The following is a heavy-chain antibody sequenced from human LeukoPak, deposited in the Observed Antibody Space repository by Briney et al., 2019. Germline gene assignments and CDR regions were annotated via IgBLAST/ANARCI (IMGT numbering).Heavy chain of an antibody. D-gene: IGHD2-21*02. V-gene: IGHV3-23*01. CDR2: ISGSGGST. Sequence: SGGSLRLSCAASGFTFSSYAMSWVRQAPGKGLEWVAAISGSGGSTYYAASVKRRFTISRANSKHSPFLQMNIPSADDAAIYYCAKDPPAKVVTATDAYWGQGTLVSVPS. CDR1: GFTFSSYA. CDR3: AKDPPAKVVTATDAY. J-gene: IGHJ4*02.